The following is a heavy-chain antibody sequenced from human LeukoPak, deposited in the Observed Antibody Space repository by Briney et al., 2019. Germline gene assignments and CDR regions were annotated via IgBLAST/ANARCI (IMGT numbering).Heavy chain of an antibody. V-gene: IGHV4-34*01. J-gene: IGHJ4*02. D-gene: IGHD2-8*01. CDR2: INRSGST. CDR3: ARYYCPNGVCSGFDH. Sequence: SETLSLTCAVYGGSFSGYFWSWIRQPPGKGLEWIGEINRSGSTTYNPSLKSRVTISVDTSKNQFSLKLSSVTTADTAVYFCARYYCPNGVCSGFDHWGQGTLVTVSS. CDR1: GGSFSGYF.